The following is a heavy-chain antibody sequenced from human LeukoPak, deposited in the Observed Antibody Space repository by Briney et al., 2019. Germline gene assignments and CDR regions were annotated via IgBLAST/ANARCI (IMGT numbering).Heavy chain of an antibody. J-gene: IGHJ4*02. CDR2: IYYSGST. CDR1: GGSFSGHY. Sequence: SETLSLTCAVYGGSFSGHYWSWIRQHPGKGLEWIGYIYYSGSTYYNPSLKSRVTISVDTSKNQFSLKLSSVTAADTAVYYCARIRPGIAAAAEEYYFDYWGQGTLVTVSS. D-gene: IGHD6-13*01. V-gene: IGHV4-31*11. CDR3: ARIRPGIAAAAEEYYFDY.